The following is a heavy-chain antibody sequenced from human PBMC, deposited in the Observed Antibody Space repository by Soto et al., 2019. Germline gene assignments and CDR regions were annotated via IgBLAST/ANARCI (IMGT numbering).Heavy chain of an antibody. J-gene: IGHJ4*02. CDR1: GFTFSDYY. V-gene: IGHV3-11*01. CDR2: ISSSGNTI. D-gene: IGHD3-10*01. CDR3: AKGAGFGS. Sequence: QAQLVESGGDLVKPGGSLTLSCAASGFTFSDYYMSWIRQAPGKGLEWVSYISSSGNTIYYADSVKGRSTIYRDDAQSSLYLPMNGLRDDVTAVYYCAKGAGFGSWGQVTLVTVSS.